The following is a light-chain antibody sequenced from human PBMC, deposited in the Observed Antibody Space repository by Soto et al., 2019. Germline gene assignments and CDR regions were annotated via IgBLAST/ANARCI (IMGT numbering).Light chain of an antibody. V-gene: IGKV3-20*01. CDR1: QSVSSSY. Sequence: EIVLTQSPGTLSLSPGERATLSCRASQSVSSSYFAWYQQKPGQAPRLLIYGASSRATGIPDRFSGSVSGTDFTLTISRLEPEDFAVYYCQQYGSSPLFTFGPGTKVDIK. CDR3: QQYGSSPLFT. J-gene: IGKJ3*01. CDR2: GAS.